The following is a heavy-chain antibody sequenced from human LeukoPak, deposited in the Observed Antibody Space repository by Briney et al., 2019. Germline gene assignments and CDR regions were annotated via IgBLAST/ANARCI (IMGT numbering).Heavy chain of an antibody. CDR3: ARGGSGYSYGKIDY. J-gene: IGHJ4*02. V-gene: IGHV3-7*01. D-gene: IGHD5-18*01. CDR1: GFTFNNYW. CDR2: IKQDGSEK. Sequence: SGGSLRLSCAASGFTFNNYWMSWVRQAPGKGLEWVANIKQDGSEKYYVDSVKGRFSISRDNAKNSLYLQMSSLRAEDTAVYYCARGGSGYSYGKIDYWGQGTLVTVSS.